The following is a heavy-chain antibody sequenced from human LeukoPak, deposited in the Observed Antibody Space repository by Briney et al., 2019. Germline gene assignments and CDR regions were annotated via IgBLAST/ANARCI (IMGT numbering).Heavy chain of an antibody. V-gene: IGHV1-46*01. J-gene: IGHJ4*02. CDR1: GYTFTINY. CDR3: ARDQEGFDY. CDR2: IYPRDGST. Sequence: ASVTVSFTASGYTFTINYIHWVRQAPGQGLEWMGMIYPRDGSTSYAQKFQGRVTVTRDTSTSTVHMELSGLRSEDTAVYYCARDQEGFDYWGQGTLVTVSS.